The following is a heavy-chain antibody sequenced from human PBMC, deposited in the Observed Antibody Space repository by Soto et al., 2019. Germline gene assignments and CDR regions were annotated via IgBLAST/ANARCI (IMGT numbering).Heavy chain of an antibody. D-gene: IGHD4-17*01. J-gene: IGHJ6*03. CDR1: GGSISSYY. CDR3: ARLTTVTTEHYYYYMDV. V-gene: IGHV4-59*08. CDR2: IYYSGST. Sequence: NPSETLSLTCTVSGGSISSYYWSWIRQPPGKGLEWIGYIYYSGSTNYNPSLKSRVTISVDTSKNQFSLKLSSVTAADTAVYYCARLTTVTTEHYYYYMDVRGKGTTVTVSS.